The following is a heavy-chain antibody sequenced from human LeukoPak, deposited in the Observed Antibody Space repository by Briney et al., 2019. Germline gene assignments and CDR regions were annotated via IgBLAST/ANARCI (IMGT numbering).Heavy chain of an antibody. J-gene: IGHJ4*02. Sequence: GGSLRLSCAASGFTFSSYAMSWVRQAPGKGLEWVSTITDVGDIFYTYSVRGRFTTSRDNSKNTVYMQMDGLRAEDTAVYYCTRDRGGSPTDVFDYWGQGTLVTVSS. D-gene: IGHD2-15*01. CDR3: TRDRGGSPTDVFDY. V-gene: IGHV3-23*01. CDR2: ITDVGDI. CDR1: GFTFSSYA.